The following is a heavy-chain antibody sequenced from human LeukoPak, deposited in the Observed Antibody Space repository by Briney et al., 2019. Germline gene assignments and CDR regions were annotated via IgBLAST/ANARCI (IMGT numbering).Heavy chain of an antibody. CDR3: AKGGRDYDFWSGYSPAGPFDY. Sequence: GGSLRLSCAASGFTFSSYAMSWVRQAPGKGLEWVSAISGSGGSTYYADSVKGRFTISRDNSKNTLYLQMNSLRAEDTAVYYCAKGGRDYDFWSGYSPAGPFDYWGQGTLVTVSS. J-gene: IGHJ4*02. CDR1: GFTFSSYA. CDR2: ISGSGGST. D-gene: IGHD3-3*01. V-gene: IGHV3-23*01.